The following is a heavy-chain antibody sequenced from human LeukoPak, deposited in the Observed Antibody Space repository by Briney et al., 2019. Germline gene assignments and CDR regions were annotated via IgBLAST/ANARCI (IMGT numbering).Heavy chain of an antibody. J-gene: IGHJ3*02. CDR2: ISAYNGNT. D-gene: IGHD3-22*01. CDR3: ARAPLGQYYYDSSPNALDI. V-gene: IGHV1-18*01. CDR1: GYTFTSYG. Sequence: GASVKVSCKASGYTFTSYGISWVRQAPGQGLEWMGWISAYNGNTNYAQKLQGRVTMTTDTSTSTAYMELRSLRSDDTAVYYCARAPLGQYYYDSSPNALDIWGQGTMVTVSS.